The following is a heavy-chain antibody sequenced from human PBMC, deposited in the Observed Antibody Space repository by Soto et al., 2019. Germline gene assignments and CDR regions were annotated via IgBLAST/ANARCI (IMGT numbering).Heavy chain of an antibody. V-gene: IGHV3-15*01. CDR2: IKSKSDGGTT. J-gene: IGHJ5*02. Sequence: GGSLRLSCAASGFSFSSAWMSWVRQTPEKGLEWVGRIKSKSDGGTTDYAAPVKGRFTISRDDSENTLYLQMNSLKTEDTAVYYCTTDRFYRPVGPRGQGTLVTVPS. D-gene: IGHD3-10*01. CDR1: GFSFSSAW. CDR3: TTDRFYRPVGP.